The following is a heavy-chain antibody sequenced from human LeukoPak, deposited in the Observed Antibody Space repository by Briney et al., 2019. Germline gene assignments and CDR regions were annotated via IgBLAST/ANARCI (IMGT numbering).Heavy chain of an antibody. D-gene: IGHD4-17*01. V-gene: IGHV3-23*01. CDR3: ALYGDYTTDRDREFDY. CDR1: GFTFSSYA. CDR2: ISGSGGGT. Sequence: PGGSLRLSCAASGFTFSSYAMSWVRQAPGKGLEWVSAISGSGGGTYYADSVKGRFTISRDNSKNTLYLQMNSLRAEDTAVYYCALYGDYTTDRDREFDYWGQGTLVTVSS. J-gene: IGHJ4*02.